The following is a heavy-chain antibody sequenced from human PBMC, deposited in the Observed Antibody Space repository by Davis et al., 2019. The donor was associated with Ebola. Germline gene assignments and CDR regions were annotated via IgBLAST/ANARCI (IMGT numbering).Heavy chain of an antibody. CDR3: AKTPDYGGRDAFDI. CDR1: GGSISSYY. J-gene: IGHJ3*02. CDR2: IYYSGST. Sequence: PSETLSLTCTVSGGSISSYYWSWIRQPPGKGLEWIGYIYYSGSTNYNPSLKSRVTISVDTSKNQFSLKLSSVTAADTAVYYCAKTPDYGGRDAFDIWGQGTMVTVSS. V-gene: IGHV4-59*08. D-gene: IGHD4-23*01.